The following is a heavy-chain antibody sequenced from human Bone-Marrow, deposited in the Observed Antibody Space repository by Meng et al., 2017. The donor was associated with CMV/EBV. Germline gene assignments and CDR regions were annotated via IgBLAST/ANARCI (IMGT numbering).Heavy chain of an antibody. V-gene: IGHV1-8*03. CDR2: MNPNSGNT. CDR3: ARAKGARITIFGVVSYYYFDY. D-gene: IGHD3-3*01. Sequence: ASVKVSCKASGYTFTSYDINWVRQATGQGLEWMGWMNPNSGNTGYAQKFQGRVTITRNTSMSTAYMELSSLRSEDTAVYYCARAKGARITIFGVVSYYYFDYWGQGTLVTVSS. CDR1: GYTFTSYD. J-gene: IGHJ4*02.